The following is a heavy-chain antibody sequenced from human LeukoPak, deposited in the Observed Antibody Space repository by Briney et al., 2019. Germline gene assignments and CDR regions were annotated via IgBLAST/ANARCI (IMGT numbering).Heavy chain of an antibody. V-gene: IGHV3-7*01. J-gene: IGHJ4*02. CDR1: GFTFSSYA. CDR2: INQEGSEK. D-gene: IGHD5-24*01. Sequence: GGSLRLSCAASGFTFSSYAMSWVRQAPGKGLEWVANINQEGSEKYFVDSVKGRFTISRDNAKNSLHLQMNTLTAEDTAAYYCARERDGRFFDYWGQGTLVSVSS. CDR3: ARERDGRFFDY.